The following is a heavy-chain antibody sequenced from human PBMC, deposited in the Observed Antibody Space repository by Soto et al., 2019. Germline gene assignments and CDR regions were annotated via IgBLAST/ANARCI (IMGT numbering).Heavy chain of an antibody. D-gene: IGHD3-10*01. J-gene: IGHJ6*02. CDR3: AKDGKMRTKVWFPAGYGMDV. V-gene: IGHV3-23*01. CDR1: GFTFSRYA. Sequence: GGSLRLYCAASGFTFSRYAMNWVRQAPGRGLQWISGISVSGDNTSYVESVRGRFTVYRDNSKNTLYLQMNNLRAEDTARYYCAKDGKMRTKVWFPAGYGMDVWGQGTTVTVSS. CDR2: ISVSGDNT.